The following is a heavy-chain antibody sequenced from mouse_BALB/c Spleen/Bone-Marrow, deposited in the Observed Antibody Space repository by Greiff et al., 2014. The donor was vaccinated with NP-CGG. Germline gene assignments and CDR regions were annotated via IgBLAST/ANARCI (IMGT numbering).Heavy chain of an antibody. CDR2: IDPENGDT. CDR1: GFNIKDYY. V-gene: IGHV14-4*02. CDR3: NARGDYDFDYFDY. D-gene: IGHD2-4*01. J-gene: IGHJ2*01. Sequence: VQLKGSWAELVRSGASVKLSCTAFGFNIKDYYMHWGKQRPEQGLEGIGWIDPENGDTEYAPKFQGKATMTADTSSNTAYLQLSSLTSEDTAVYYCNARGDYDFDYFDYWGQGTTLAVSS.